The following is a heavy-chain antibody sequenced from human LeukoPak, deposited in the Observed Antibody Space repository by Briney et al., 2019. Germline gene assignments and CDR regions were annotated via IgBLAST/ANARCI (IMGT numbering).Heavy chain of an antibody. CDR3: ARGVTMIVVVIHDWYFDL. CDR2: IYYTRST. J-gene: IGHJ2*01. D-gene: IGHD3-22*01. V-gene: IGHV4-39*01. CDR1: GGSISSSSYY. Sequence: SQTLSLTCTVSGGSISSSSYYWGWIRQPPGKGLEWIGSIYYTRSTYHNPSLKSRVTISVDTSKNQFSLKLTSVTAADTAVYYCARGVTMIVVVIHDWYFDLWGRGTLVTVSS.